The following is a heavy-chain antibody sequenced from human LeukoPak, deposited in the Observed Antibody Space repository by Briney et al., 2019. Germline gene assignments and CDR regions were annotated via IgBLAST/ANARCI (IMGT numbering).Heavy chain of an antibody. V-gene: IGHV3-48*04. J-gene: IGHJ6*04. CDR2: ISSSGSTI. CDR3: AELGITMIGGV. CDR1: GFTFSSYG. D-gene: IGHD3-10*02. Sequence: QSGGTLRLSCAASGFTFSSYGMSWVRQAPGKGLEWVSYISSSGSTIYYADSVKGRFTISRDNAKNSLYLQMNSLRAADTAVYYCAELGITMIGGVWGKGTTVTISS.